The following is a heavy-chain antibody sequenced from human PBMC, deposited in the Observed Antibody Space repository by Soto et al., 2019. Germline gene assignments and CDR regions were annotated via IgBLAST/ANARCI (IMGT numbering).Heavy chain of an antibody. Sequence: XSVKVSCKASGSTFTSYGISWVRQAPGQGLKWMGWISXYNGNXNYAQKIQGRXXMTTDKSXXKAYMELRSLRSDETAVYYCARDQGSGSDAFDIWGQGTMVTVSS. CDR1: GSTFTSYG. J-gene: IGHJ3*02. D-gene: IGHD6-19*01. CDR3: ARDQGSGSDAFDI. CDR2: ISXYNGNX. V-gene: IGHV1-18*01.